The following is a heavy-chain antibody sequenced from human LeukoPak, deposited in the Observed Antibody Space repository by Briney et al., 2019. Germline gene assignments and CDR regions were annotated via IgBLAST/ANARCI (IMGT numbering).Heavy chain of an antibody. Sequence: ASVTVSCKASGYTFTSYYMHWVRQAPGQGLEWMGIINPSGGSTSYAQKFQGRVTMTRDTSTSTVYMELSSLRSEDTAVYYCARDAPYGFLDYYYGMDVWGQGTTVTVSS. J-gene: IGHJ6*02. CDR2: INPSGGST. V-gene: IGHV1-46*01. CDR3: ARDAPYGFLDYYYGMDV. CDR1: GYTFTSYY. D-gene: IGHD4-17*01.